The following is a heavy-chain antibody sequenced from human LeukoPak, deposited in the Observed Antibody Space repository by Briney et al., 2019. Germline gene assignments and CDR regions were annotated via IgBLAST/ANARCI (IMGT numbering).Heavy chain of an antibody. D-gene: IGHD3-10*01. Sequence: PGGSLRLSCAASGFTFSSYWMHWVRQAPGKGLVWVSRTNSDGSSTTYADSVMGRFTISRDNAKNTLYLQMNSLRAEDTAVYYCARVTTGGSGSSDYWGQGTLVTVSS. V-gene: IGHV3-74*01. CDR1: GFTFSSYW. CDR2: TNSDGSST. CDR3: ARVTTGGSGSSDY. J-gene: IGHJ4*02.